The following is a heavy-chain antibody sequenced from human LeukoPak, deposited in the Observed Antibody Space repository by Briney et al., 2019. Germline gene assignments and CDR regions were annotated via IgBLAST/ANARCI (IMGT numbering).Heavy chain of an antibody. CDR3: ARDSPDIGATIEAFDI. CDR1: GFTFSSYS. Sequence: PGGSLRLSCAASGFTFSSYSMNWVRQAPGKGLEWVSSISSSSSYIYYADSVKGRFTISRDNAKNSLYLQMNSLRAEDTAVYYCARDSPDIGATIEAFDIWGQGTMVTVSS. CDR2: ISSSSSYI. D-gene: IGHD5-12*01. V-gene: IGHV3-21*01. J-gene: IGHJ3*02.